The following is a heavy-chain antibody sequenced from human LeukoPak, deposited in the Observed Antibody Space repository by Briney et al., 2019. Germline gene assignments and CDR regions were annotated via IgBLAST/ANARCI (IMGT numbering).Heavy chain of an antibody. V-gene: IGHV3-30*03. J-gene: IGHJ3*02. D-gene: IGHD4-23*01. CDR3: VRNFYGAKIDDGFDI. CDR2: ISYDGSKK. CDR1: GFTFSSCG. Sequence: GRSLRLSCAASGFTFSSCGMHWGRQAPGKGLEWVAVISYDGSKKSFADSVKGRFSISRDNAKNTLYLQMSSLRTEDTAVYYCVRNFYGAKIDDGFDIWGQGTMVTVSS.